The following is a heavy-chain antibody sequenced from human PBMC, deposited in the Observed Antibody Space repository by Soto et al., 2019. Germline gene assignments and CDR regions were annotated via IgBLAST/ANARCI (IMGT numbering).Heavy chain of an antibody. D-gene: IGHD6-13*01. V-gene: IGHV3-23*01. Sequence: GGSLRLSCAASGFTFSSFAMSWVRQAPGKGLDWVSAISGSGGSTYSADSVKGRFTISRDNSKNTLYLQMSSLRAEDTAVYYCARGSSAGKGSPPDFWGPGSLVTVSS. CDR3: ARGSSAGKGSPPDF. CDR2: ISGSGGST. CDR1: GFTFSSFA. J-gene: IGHJ4*02.